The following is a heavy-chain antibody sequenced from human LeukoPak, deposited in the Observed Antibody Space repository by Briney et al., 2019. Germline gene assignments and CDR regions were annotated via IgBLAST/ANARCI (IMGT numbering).Heavy chain of an antibody. D-gene: IGHD6-13*01. J-gene: IGHJ4*02. CDR2: INHSGST. Sequence: SETLSLTCAVYGGSFSGYYWSWIRQPPGKGLEWIGKINHSGSTNYNPSLKSRVTISVHTSKNQFSLKLSSVTAADTAVYYCARGHPESHSSSWGSPEVYYFDYWGQGTLVSVPS. V-gene: IGHV4-34*01. CDR1: GGSFSGYY. CDR3: ARGHPESHSSSWGSPEVYYFDY.